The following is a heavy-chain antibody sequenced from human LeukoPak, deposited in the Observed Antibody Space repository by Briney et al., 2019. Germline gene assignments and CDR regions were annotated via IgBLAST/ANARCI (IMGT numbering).Heavy chain of an antibody. CDR3: ASFLLNYFDY. Sequence: GGSLRLSCAASGFTFSSYAVHWVRQAPGQGPEWVAVISYDGSNKYYADSVKGRFTISRDNSKNTLYLQMNSLRVEDTAMYYCASFLLNYFDYWGQGTLVTVSS. CDR1: GFTFSSYA. V-gene: IGHV3-30-3*01. J-gene: IGHJ4*02. CDR2: ISYDGSNK.